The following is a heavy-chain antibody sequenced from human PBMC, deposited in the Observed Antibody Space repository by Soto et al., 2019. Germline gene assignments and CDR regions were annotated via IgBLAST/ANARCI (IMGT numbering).Heavy chain of an antibody. Sequence: QVQLVQSGAEVKKPGASVKVSCKASGYTFASYAISWMRQAPGQGLEWMGWISAYEGNTNYAQNPQXXXTXXTHTATSTAYMELRSLRSDDTAVYYCARDPPPPDYWGQGTLVTVSS. CDR2: ISAYEGNT. CDR1: GYTFASYA. J-gene: IGHJ4*02. CDR3: ARDPPPPDY. V-gene: IGHV1-18*01.